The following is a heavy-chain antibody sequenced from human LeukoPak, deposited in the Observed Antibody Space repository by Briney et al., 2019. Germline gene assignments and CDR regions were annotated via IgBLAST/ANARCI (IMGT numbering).Heavy chain of an antibody. CDR2: IYYSGST. D-gene: IGHD3-3*01. Sequence: SETLSLTCTVSGGSISSHYWSWIRQPPGKGLEWIGYIYYSGSTNYNPSLKSRVTISVDTSKNQFSLKLSSVTAADTAVYYCARDQGLRFLEWSYGAFDIWGQGTMVTVSS. CDR3: ARDQGLRFLEWSYGAFDI. V-gene: IGHV4-59*11. CDR1: GGSISSHY. J-gene: IGHJ3*02.